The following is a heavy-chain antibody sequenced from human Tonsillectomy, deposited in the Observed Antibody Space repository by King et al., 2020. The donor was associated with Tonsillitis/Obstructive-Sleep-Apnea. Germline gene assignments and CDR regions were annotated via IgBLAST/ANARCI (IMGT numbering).Heavy chain of an antibody. CDR3: AITTHDYRNSYYYCNLDV. V-gene: IGHV1-69*10. CDR2: IIPILDIG. Sequence: QLVQSGAEVKKPGSSVKVSCKASGGTFSSYVFSWVRQAPGQGLEWMGGIIPILDIGNYAQKSQGRVTITADKSTNTAYMELSSLRSEDTAVYYCAITTHDYRNSYYYCNLDVWGQGTTVTVSS. CDR1: GGTFSSYV. D-gene: IGHD4-11*01. J-gene: IGHJ6*02.